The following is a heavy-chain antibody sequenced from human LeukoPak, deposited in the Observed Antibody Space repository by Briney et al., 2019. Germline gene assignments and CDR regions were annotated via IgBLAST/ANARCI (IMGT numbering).Heavy chain of an antibody. CDR2: ISAYNGNT. Sequence: ASVKVSCKASGYTFTSYGISWVRQAPGQGLEWMGWISAYNGNTIYAQKFQGRVTMTEDTSTDTAYMELSSLRSEDTAVYYCATDGSAAAAGENDYYYYGMDVWGQGTTVTVSS. D-gene: IGHD6-13*01. V-gene: IGHV1-18*01. J-gene: IGHJ6*02. CDR1: GYTFTSYG. CDR3: ATDGSAAAAGENDYYYYGMDV.